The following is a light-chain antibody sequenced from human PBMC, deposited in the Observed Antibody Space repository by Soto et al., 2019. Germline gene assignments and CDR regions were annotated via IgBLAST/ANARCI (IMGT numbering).Light chain of an antibody. J-gene: IGLJ2*01. CDR1: SSDVGGYNF. CDR3: NSYTSSSTLV. V-gene: IGLV2-14*03. CDR2: NVY. Sequence: QSVLTQPASVSGSPGQSITISCTGTSSDVGGYNFVSWYQQHPGKAPKLMLYNVYDRPSGISHRFSGSRSGNTVSLTISGLQAEDEAHYYCNSYTSSSTLVFGGGTKVTVL.